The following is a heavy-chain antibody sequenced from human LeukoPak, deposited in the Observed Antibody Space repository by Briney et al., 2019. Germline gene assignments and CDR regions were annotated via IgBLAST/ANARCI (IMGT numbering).Heavy chain of an antibody. J-gene: IGHJ5*02. CDR2: IYHIGST. V-gene: IGHV4-30-2*01. CDR3: ARDSSIAVAATGGWFDP. CDR1: GGSISTDYYY. Sequence: TSETLSLTCAVSGGSISTDYYYWSWIRQPPGKGLEWIGYIYHIGSTYYNPSLKNRVTISVDRSKNQFSLNLSSVTAADTAVYYCARDSSIAVAATGGWFDPWGQGTQVVVSS. D-gene: IGHD6-19*01.